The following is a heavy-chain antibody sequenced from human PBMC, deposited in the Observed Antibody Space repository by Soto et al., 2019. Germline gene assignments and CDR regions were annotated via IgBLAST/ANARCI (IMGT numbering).Heavy chain of an antibody. CDR2: ISSSSSTI. Sequence: PGGSLRLSCAASGFTFSSYSMNWVRQAPGKGLEWVSYISSSSSTIYYADSVKGRFTISRDNAKNSLYLQMNSLRAEDTAVYYCARDYCSGGSCYSTRFDPWGQGTLVTVSS. V-gene: IGHV3-48*01. CDR1: GFTFSSYS. D-gene: IGHD2-15*01. J-gene: IGHJ5*02. CDR3: ARDYCSGGSCYSTRFDP.